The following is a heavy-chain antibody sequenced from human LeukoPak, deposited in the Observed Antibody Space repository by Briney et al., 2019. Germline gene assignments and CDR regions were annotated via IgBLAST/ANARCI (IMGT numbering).Heavy chain of an antibody. CDR2: INHSGST. D-gene: IGHD6-13*01. V-gene: IGHV4-34*01. Sequence: SETLSLTCAVYGGSFSGYYWSWIRQPPGKGLGWIGEINHSGSTNYNPSLKSRVTISVDTSKNQFSLKLSSVTAADTAVYYCARGVYSQSLRMDVWGKGTTVTVSS. CDR3: ARGVYSQSLRMDV. J-gene: IGHJ6*04. CDR1: GGSFSGYY.